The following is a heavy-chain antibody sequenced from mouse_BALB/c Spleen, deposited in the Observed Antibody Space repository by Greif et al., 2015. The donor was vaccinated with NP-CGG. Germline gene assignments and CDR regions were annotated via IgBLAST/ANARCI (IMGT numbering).Heavy chain of an antibody. CDR2: ISDGGSYT. V-gene: IGHV5-4*02. CDR1: GFTFSDYY. J-gene: IGHJ2*01. D-gene: IGHD4-1*01. CDR3: ARSPNWDYFDY. Sequence: EVQVVESGGGLVKPGGSLKLSCAASGFTFSDYYMYWVRQTPEKRLEWVATISDGGSYTYYPDSVKGRFTISRDNAKNNLYLQMSSLKSEDTAMYYCARSPNWDYFDYWGQGTTLTVSS.